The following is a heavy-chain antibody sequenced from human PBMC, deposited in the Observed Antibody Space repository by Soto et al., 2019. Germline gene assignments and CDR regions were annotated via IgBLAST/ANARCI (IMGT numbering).Heavy chain of an antibody. D-gene: IGHD2-21*01. J-gene: IGHJ6*02. CDR1: GGSISSSSYY. CDR2: IYYSGST. Sequence: PSETLSLTCTVSGGSISSSSYYWSWIRQPPGKGLEWIGYIYYSGSTNYNPSLKSRVTISVDTSKNQFSPKLNSVTAADTAVYYCARQVFVLVPFMDVWGQGTTVTVSS. CDR3: ARQVFVLVPFMDV. V-gene: IGHV4-61*01.